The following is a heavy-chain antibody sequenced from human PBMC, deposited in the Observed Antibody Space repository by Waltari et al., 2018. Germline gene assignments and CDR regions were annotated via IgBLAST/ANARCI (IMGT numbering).Heavy chain of an antibody. D-gene: IGHD1-26*01. CDR2: GYSSGAT. CDR3: AKGLVGSTTAFEY. J-gene: IGHJ4*02. V-gene: IGHV3-53*01. Sequence: ELHLVESGGGLMQPGVSLRFSCTACVFTVSGGYMTWVRQAPGKGLEGLSTGYSSGATYYADAVTGRFTMSRDNSRNMLSLQRNNVRPEDTALDYCAKGLVGSTTAFEYSGQGTLVTVSS. CDR1: VFTVSGGY.